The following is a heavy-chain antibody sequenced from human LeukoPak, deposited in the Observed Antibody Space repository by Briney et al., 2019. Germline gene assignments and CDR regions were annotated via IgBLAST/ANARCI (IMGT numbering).Heavy chain of an antibody. V-gene: IGHV1-69*13. CDR1: GGTFSSYA. CDR2: IIPIFGTA. Sequence: SVKVSCKASGGTFSSYAISWVRQAPGQGLEWMGGIIPIFGTANYAQKFQGRVTITADESTSAAYMELSSLRSEDTAVYYCARFYRYSGYVLEGYYCYGMDVWGQGTTVTVSS. J-gene: IGHJ6*02. CDR3: ARFYRYSGYVLEGYYCYGMDV. D-gene: IGHD5-12*01.